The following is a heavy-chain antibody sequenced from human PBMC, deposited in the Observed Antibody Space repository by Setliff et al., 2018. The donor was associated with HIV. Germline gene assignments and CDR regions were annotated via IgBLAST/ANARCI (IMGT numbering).Heavy chain of an antibody. V-gene: IGHV1-8*01. CDR2: MNPSTGEI. D-gene: IGHD2-15*01. CDR1: GYSFTGYD. CDR3: AKCGGTCWHNFFGP. J-gene: IGHJ5*02. Sequence: ASVKVSCKTSGYSFTGYDINWVRQATGQGLEWMAWMNPSTGEIGYAQKFQGRLTMTRDSSISTAYMELRGLRAEDTAVYYCAKCGGTCWHNFFGPWGQGTLVTVSS.